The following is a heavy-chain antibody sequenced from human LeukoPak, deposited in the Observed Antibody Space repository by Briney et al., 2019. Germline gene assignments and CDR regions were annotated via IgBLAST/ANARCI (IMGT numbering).Heavy chain of an antibody. V-gene: IGHV3-30*03. CDR1: GFTFSSYG. J-gene: IGHJ6*02. CDR2: ISYDGSNK. Sequence: GGSLRLSCAASGFTFSSYGMHWVRQAPGKGLEWVAVISYDGSNKYYADSAKGRFTISRDNAKNTLYLQMNSLRAEDTAVYYCARESVEILTGYYYYGMDVWGQGTTVTVSS. D-gene: IGHD3-9*01. CDR3: ARESVEILTGYYYYGMDV.